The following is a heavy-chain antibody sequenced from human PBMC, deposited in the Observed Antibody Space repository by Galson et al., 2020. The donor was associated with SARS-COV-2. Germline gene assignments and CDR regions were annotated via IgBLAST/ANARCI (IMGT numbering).Heavy chain of an antibody. J-gene: IGHJ5*02. Sequence: SETLSLTCTASGGSISSNSYYWGWIRQPPGKGLEWIGSIHYSGSTYYNPSLKSRVTISVDTSKTQFSLKLTSVTAADTAVYYCARVKDYGGWFDPWGQGTLVTVSS. CDR1: GGSISSNSYY. CDR3: ARVKDYGGWFDP. CDR2: IHYSGST. V-gene: IGHV4-39*07. D-gene: IGHD4-17*01.